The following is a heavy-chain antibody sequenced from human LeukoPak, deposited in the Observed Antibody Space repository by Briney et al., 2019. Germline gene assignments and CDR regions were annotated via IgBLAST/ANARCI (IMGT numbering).Heavy chain of an antibody. D-gene: IGHD1-26*01. V-gene: IGHV3-15*01. Sequence: KTGGSLRLSCAVSGFTFSNAWMNWVRQAPGKGLEWVGRIKSKTDGGTTDYAAPVKGRFTISRDGSKNTLYLQMNSLRAVDTAVYYCAKVRNTFEWELPPEGAFDYWGQGTLVTVSS. CDR1: GFTFSNAW. CDR3: AKVRNTFEWELPPEGAFDY. CDR2: IKSKTDGGTT. J-gene: IGHJ4*02.